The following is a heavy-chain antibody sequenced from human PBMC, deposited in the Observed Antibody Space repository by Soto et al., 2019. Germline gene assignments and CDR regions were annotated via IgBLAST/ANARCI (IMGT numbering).Heavy chain of an antibody. V-gene: IGHV4-39*01. Sequence: SETLSLTCTVSGGSISSSSYYWGWIRQPPGKGLEWIGSIYYSGNTYYNPSLKSRVTISVDTSKNQFSLKLSSVTAADTAVYYCASQYDFREPDYWGQGTLVTSPQ. CDR3: ASQYDFREPDY. CDR2: IYYSGNT. D-gene: IGHD3-3*01. CDR1: GGSISSSSYY. J-gene: IGHJ4*02.